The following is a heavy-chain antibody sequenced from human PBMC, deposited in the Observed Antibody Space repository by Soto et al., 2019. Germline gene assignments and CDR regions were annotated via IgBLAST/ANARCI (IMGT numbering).Heavy chain of an antibody. CDR2: ITPIYGTP. Sequence: QVQLVQSGAEVKKPGSSVKVSCKASGGTFGSFAISWVRQAPGQGLEWMGGITPIYGTPNYAQKFQGRVTINADESTNTAYMDLSSLRPEDTAVYYCARGDWEVHSEGRDNWFDPWGQGTLVTVSS. V-gene: IGHV1-69*01. D-gene: IGHD1-26*01. CDR3: ARGDWEVHSEGRDNWFDP. CDR1: GGTFGSFA. J-gene: IGHJ5*02.